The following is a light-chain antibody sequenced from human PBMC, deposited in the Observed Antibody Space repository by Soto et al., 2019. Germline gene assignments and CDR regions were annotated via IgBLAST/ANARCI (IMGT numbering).Light chain of an antibody. CDR1: SSDVGGYDY. CDR2: EVT. Sequence: QSALTQPPSASGSPGQSVTISCTGTSSDVGGYDYVSWYQQYPGKTPKLMIFEVTKRPSGVSNRFSGSKSGNTASLTISGLQAEDEAEYYCSSYTNINTRACVFGTGTKVTVL. J-gene: IGLJ1*01. CDR3: SSYTNINTRACV. V-gene: IGLV2-14*01.